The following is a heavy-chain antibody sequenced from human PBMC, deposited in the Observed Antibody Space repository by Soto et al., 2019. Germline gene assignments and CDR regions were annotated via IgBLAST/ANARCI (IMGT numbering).Heavy chain of an antibody. CDR3: THRGETITPRPTEYFDY. J-gene: IGHJ4*02. Sequence: SGPTLVNPRQTLTLTCALSGFSLSTNGVGVGWIRQPPGKALEWLALIYWDDDVRYSPSLTNRLTITRDTSRKQVVLTMTNVDPVDRATYYCTHRGETITPRPTEYFDYWGQGTLVTVSS. CDR1: GFSLSTNGVG. D-gene: IGHD6-6*01. V-gene: IGHV2-5*02. CDR2: IYWDDDV.